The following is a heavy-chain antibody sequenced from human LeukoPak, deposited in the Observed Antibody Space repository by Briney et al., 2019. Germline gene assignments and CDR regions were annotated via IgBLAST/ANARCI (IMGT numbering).Heavy chain of an antibody. V-gene: IGHV4-4*09. Sequence: SETLSLTCTVSGVSISAFQWSWVRQSPEKGLEWIGCVNTKGETNYNPSLKSRVITSVDTSKSQFSLRLTSVTAADTAVYYCATSNDAKIAPFDHWGQGALVTVSS. J-gene: IGHJ4*02. D-gene: IGHD2-8*01. CDR1: GVSISAFQ. CDR2: VNTKGET. CDR3: ATSNDAKIAPFDH.